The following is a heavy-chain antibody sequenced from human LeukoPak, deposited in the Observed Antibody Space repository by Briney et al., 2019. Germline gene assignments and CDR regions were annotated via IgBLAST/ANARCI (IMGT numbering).Heavy chain of an antibody. J-gene: IGHJ6*03. D-gene: IGHD3-10*01. CDR2: ISSSGSYI. Sequence: GGSLRLSCAASGFTFSSYEMNWVRQAPGKGLEWVSYISSSGSYIYYADSVKGRFTISRDNAKNSLYLQMNSLRAEDTAVYYCARPYYYGSGSYFPYYMDVWGKGTTVTVSS. V-gene: IGHV3-21*05. CDR1: GFTFSSYE. CDR3: ARPYYYGSGSYFPYYMDV.